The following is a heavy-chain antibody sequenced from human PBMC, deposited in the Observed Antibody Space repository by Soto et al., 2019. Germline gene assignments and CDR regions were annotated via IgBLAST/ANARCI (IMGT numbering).Heavy chain of an antibody. J-gene: IGHJ6*02. CDR3: AKGVQWLVDGARYYGMEV. CDR1: GGSMTTYY. Sequence: QVQLQEAGPGLVKHSETLSLTCTVSGGSMTTYYWNCIRQPAGKGLEWIGRIYPSGSTKYNPSLKSRVTMSEVTSKNQYSLKLSSVTAADTAVYYCAKGVQWLVDGARYYGMEVWGQGTTVTVSS. CDR2: IYPSGST. V-gene: IGHV4-4*07. D-gene: IGHD6-19*01.